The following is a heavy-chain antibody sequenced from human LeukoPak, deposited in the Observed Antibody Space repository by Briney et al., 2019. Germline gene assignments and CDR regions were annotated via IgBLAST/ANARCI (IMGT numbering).Heavy chain of an antibody. J-gene: IGHJ4*02. CDR2: IYYSGST. Sequence: SETLSLTCTVSGGSISSYYWSWIRQPPGKGLEWIGYIYYSGSTNYNPSLKSRVTISVDTSKNQFSLKLSSVTAADTAVYYCAGEQLVPVSDYWGQGTLVTVSS. V-gene: IGHV4-59*08. CDR3: AGEQLVPVSDY. CDR1: GGSISSYY. D-gene: IGHD6-6*01.